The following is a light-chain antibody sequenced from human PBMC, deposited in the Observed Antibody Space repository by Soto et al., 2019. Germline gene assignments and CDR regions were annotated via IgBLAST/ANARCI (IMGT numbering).Light chain of an antibody. V-gene: IGKV1-5*03. CDR1: QSISSW. J-gene: IGKJ2*01. CDR3: QHAGT. Sequence: DIQMTQSPSTLSASVGDRVTITCWASQSISSWLAWYQQKPGKAPKLLIYKASSLESGVPSRFSGSGSGTEFTLTISSLQPDDFATYYCQHAGTFGQGTKLEIK. CDR2: KAS.